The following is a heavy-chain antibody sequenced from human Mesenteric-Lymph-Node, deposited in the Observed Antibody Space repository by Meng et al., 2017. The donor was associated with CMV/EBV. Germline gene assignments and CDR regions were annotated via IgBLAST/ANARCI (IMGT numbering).Heavy chain of an antibody. CDR1: GYTFTSYY. Sequence: ASVKVSCKASGYTFTSYYMHWVRQAPGQGLEWMGIINPSGGSTSYAQKLQGRVTLTRDTSTSTVYMELSSLRSEDTAVYYCARPNCITRVRGLRCAQDDMDVWGQGTTVTVSS. CDR2: INPSGGST. D-gene: IGHD3-10*01. J-gene: IGHJ6*02. V-gene: IGHV1-46*01. CDR3: ARPNCITRVRGLRCAQDDMDV.